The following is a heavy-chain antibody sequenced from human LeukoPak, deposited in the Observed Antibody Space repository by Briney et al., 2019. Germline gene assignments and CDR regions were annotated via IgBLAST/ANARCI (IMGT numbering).Heavy chain of an antibody. D-gene: IGHD3-16*01. J-gene: IGHJ4*02. CDR1: GGSISSGSFY. V-gene: IGHV4-39*01. CDR2: IYYTGST. CDR3: ARGRGSGSIEY. Sequence: PSGTLSLTCTVSGGSISSGSFYWGWIRQPPGKGLEWIGSIYYTGSTYYNPSLKSRVTISVDTSKNQFSLKLSSVTAADTAVYYCARGRGSGSIEYWGQGTLVTVSS.